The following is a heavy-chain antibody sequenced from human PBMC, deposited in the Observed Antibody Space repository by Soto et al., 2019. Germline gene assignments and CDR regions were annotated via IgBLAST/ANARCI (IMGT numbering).Heavy chain of an antibody. CDR3: ARDPVDCSSTSCYNGRDY. D-gene: IGHD2-2*02. J-gene: IGHJ4*02. CDR2: IIPILGIA. V-gene: IGHV1-69*04. Sequence: GASVKVSCKASGGTLHSYTITWVGQAPGQRLEWMGRIIPILGIANYAQKFQGRVTITADKSTSTAYMELSSLRSEDTAVYYCARDPVDCSSTSCYNGRDYWGQGTLVTVSS. CDR1: GGTLHSYT.